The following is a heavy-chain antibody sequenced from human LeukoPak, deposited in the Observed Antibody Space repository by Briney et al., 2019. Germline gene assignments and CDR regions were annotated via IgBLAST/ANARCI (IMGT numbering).Heavy chain of an antibody. CDR3: ASGAAGTWEWFDP. D-gene: IGHD6-13*01. CDR1: GGSFSGYY. V-gene: IGHV4-34*01. Sequence: TSETLSLTCGVYGGSFSGYYWSWIRQPPGRGLEWIGEINQSGSTNYNPSLKSRVTISVDTSRNQFSLKLSSVTAADTGVYYCASGAAGTWEWFDPWGQGTLVTVSS. J-gene: IGHJ5*02. CDR2: INQSGST.